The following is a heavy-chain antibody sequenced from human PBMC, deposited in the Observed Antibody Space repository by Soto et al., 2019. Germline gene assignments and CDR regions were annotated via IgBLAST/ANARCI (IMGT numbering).Heavy chain of an antibody. V-gene: IGHV1-18*01. Sequence: ASVKVSCKASGYTFTSYGISWVRQAPGQGLEWMGWISAYNGNTNYAQRLQGRVTMTTDTSTSTAYMELRSLRSDDTAVYYCARDVSRITSLNRFDPWGQGTLVTVSS. CDR1: GYTFTSYG. CDR3: ARDVSRITSLNRFDP. CDR2: ISAYNGNT. J-gene: IGHJ5*02. D-gene: IGHD3-16*01.